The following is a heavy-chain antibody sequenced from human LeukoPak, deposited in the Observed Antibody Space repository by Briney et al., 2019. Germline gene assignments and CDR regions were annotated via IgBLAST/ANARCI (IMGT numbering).Heavy chain of an antibody. Sequence: PGGSLRLSCAASGFSFSSYWMHWVRQAPGKGLVWVSRISSDESSTTYADSVRGRFTTSRDNAKNTLYLQMNSLRVEDTAVYYCAREYSSSSGRAFDYWGQGTLVTVSP. V-gene: IGHV3-74*01. J-gene: IGHJ4*02. D-gene: IGHD6-6*01. CDR1: GFSFSSYW. CDR3: AREYSSSSGRAFDY. CDR2: ISSDESST.